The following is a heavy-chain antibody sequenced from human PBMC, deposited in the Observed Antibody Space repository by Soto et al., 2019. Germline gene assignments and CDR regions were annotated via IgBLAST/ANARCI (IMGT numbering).Heavy chain of an antibody. Sequence: SVKVSCKASGGTFSSYAISWVRQAPGQGLEWMGGIIPIFGTANYAQKFQGRVTITADESTSTVYMELSSLRSEDTAVYYCARETGTHDYYYYMDVWGKGTTVTVSS. CDR1: GGTFSSYA. CDR3: ARETGTHDYYYYMDV. CDR2: IIPIFGTA. V-gene: IGHV1-69*13. J-gene: IGHJ6*03. D-gene: IGHD1-1*01.